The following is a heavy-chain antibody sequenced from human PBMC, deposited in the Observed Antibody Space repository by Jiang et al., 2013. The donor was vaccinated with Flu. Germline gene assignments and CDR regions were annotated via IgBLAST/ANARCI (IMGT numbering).Heavy chain of an antibody. D-gene: IGHD5-24*01. J-gene: IGHJ4*02. Sequence: SETLSLTCTVSVGSISSSNYYWGWIRQPPGKGLEWIGSIFYSGSTYNNPSLKSRVTILVDTSKNQFSLKLSSATAADTAMYYCARHSGRGDGYNPYYFDFWGQGILVTVAS. CDR1: VGSISSSNYY. CDR3: ARHSGRGDGYNPYYFDF. V-gene: IGHV4-39*07. CDR2: IFYSGST.